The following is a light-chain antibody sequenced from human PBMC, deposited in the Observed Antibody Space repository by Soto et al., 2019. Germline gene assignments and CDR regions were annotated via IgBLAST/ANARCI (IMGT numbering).Light chain of an antibody. CDR2: RAS. CDR3: QQYHHCPTIT. V-gene: IGKV3-15*01. Sequence: EIVITQSPATLSVSPGERATLSCRASQNIDINIVWYQQKPGQAPSLLLFRASTRANGIPARFSGSGSGTELTLTISSLQSEDFAVYDDQQYHHCPTITFGQGTRLEIK. J-gene: IGKJ5*01. CDR1: QNIDIN.